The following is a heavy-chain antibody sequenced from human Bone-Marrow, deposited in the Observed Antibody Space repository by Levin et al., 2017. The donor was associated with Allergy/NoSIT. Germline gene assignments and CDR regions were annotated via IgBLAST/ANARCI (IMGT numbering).Heavy chain of an antibody. D-gene: IGHD2-2*01. CDR3: AVTVPAAILRVPELELRINWFDP. J-gene: IGHJ5*02. V-gene: IGHV5-10-1*01. Sequence: GESLKISCKGSGYSFTSYWISWVRQMPGKGLEWMGRIDPSDSYTNYSPSFQGHVTISADKSISTAYLQWSSLKASDTAMYYCAVTVPAAILRVPELELRINWFDPWGQGTLVTVSS. CDR1: GYSFTSYW. CDR2: IDPSDSYT.